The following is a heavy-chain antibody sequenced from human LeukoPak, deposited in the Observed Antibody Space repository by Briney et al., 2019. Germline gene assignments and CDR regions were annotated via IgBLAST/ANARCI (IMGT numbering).Heavy chain of an antibody. V-gene: IGHV3-30*02. CDR2: IRYDGNNK. D-gene: IGHD3-16*01. CDR3: AKDDNYIRFLS. CDR1: GFTFSNYG. Sequence: PGGSLRLSCGASGFTFSNYGMLWVRQAPGKGLDWVAFIRYDGNNKLYADSVKGRFTISRDNSKNTLYLQMNSLRAEDTAVYYCAKDDNYIRFLSWGQGTLVTVSS. J-gene: IGHJ5*02.